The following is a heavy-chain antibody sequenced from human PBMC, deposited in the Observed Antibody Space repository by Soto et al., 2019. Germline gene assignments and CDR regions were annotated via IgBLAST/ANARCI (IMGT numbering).Heavy chain of an antibody. V-gene: IGHV3-15*01. CDR2: IKSKTDGGTA. D-gene: IGHD2-2*01. Sequence: GGSLRLSCAASGFTFSNSWMSWVRQAPGKGLEWVGRIKSKTDGGTADYGAPVKGRFTIPRDDSKNTLYLQMNSLKTEDTAVYYCTTEPLGYCSSSTCYDYFDYWGQGT. J-gene: IGHJ4*02. CDR1: GFTFSNSW. CDR3: TTEPLGYCSSSTCYDYFDY.